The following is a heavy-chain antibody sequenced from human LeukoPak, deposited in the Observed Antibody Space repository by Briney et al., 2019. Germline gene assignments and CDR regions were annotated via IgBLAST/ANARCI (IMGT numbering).Heavy chain of an antibody. CDR2: IYSGGST. CDR3: ARDRGVGAFDY. J-gene: IGHJ4*02. Sequence: SSNYMXXVRQAXGXXVEGGSVIYSGGSTYYADSVKGRFTISRDNSKNTLYLQMNSLRAEDTAVYYCARDRGVGAFDYWGQGTLVTVSS. CDR1: SSNY. D-gene: IGHD1-26*01. V-gene: IGHV3-53*05.